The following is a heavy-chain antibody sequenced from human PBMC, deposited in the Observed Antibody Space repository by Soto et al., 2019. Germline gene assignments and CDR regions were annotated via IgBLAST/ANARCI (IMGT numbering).Heavy chain of an antibody. CDR2: IIPILGIA. CDR3: ARGDYSYNWSDP. CDR1: GGTFSSYT. D-gene: IGHD4-17*01. J-gene: IGHJ5*02. V-gene: IGHV1-69*02. Sequence: QVQLVQSGAEVKKPGSSVKVSCKASGGTFSSYTISWVRQAPGQGLEWMGRIIPILGIANYAQKFQGRVTITADKSTSTAYMELSSLRSEDTAVYYCARGDYSYNWSDPWGQGTLVTVSS.